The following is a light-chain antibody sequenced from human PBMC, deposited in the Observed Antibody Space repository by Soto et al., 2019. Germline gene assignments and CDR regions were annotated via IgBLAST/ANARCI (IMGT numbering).Light chain of an antibody. Sequence: EIVLTQSPGTLSLSPGGRAAVSCRASQSVTKNNLNWYQQKPGQAPRLLIYDASSRATGIPDRFSGSGSGTDFTLTISRLEPEDFAVYYCQQYGSSPQTFGQGTKVDIK. CDR3: QQYGSSPQT. V-gene: IGKV3-20*01. CDR1: QSVTKNN. J-gene: IGKJ1*01. CDR2: DAS.